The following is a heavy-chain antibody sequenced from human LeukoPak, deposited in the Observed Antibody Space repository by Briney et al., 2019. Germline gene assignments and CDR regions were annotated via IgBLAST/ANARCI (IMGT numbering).Heavy chain of an antibody. V-gene: IGHV3-30-3*01. D-gene: IGHD2-2*02. CDR3: ARGNPELYCSSTSCYRWIDNWFDP. Sequence: EGSLRLSCAASGFTFSSYAMHWVRQAPGKGLEWVAVISYDGSNKYYADSVKGRFTISRDNSKNTLYLQMNSLRAEDTAVYYCARGNPELYCSSTSCYRWIDNWFDPWGQGTLVTVSS. J-gene: IGHJ5*02. CDR1: GFTFSSYA. CDR2: ISYDGSNK.